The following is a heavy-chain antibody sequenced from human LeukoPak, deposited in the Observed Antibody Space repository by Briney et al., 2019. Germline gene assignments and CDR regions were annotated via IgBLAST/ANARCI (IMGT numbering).Heavy chain of an antibody. Sequence: GGSLRLSCAASGFTFSSYSMNWVRQAPGKGLEWVSSISSSSSYIYYADSVRGRFTISRDNAKNSLYLQMNSLRAEDTAVYYCARDRCSTTSCYFQHWGQGTLVTVSS. D-gene: IGHD2-2*01. J-gene: IGHJ1*01. V-gene: IGHV3-21*01. CDR1: GFTFSSYS. CDR2: ISSSSSYI. CDR3: ARDRCSTTSCYFQH.